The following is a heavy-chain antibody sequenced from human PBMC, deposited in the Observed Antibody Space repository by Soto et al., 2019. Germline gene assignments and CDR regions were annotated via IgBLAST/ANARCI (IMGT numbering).Heavy chain of an antibody. Sequence: GGSLRLSCAASGFTFSSYAMSWVRQAPGKGLEWVSAISGSGGSTYYADSVKGRFTISRDNSKNTLYLQMNSLRAEDTAVYYCAKVAVVVPAEYNWFDPWGQGTLVTVSS. V-gene: IGHV3-23*01. CDR2: ISGSGGST. CDR3: AKVAVVVPAEYNWFDP. D-gene: IGHD2-2*01. J-gene: IGHJ5*02. CDR1: GFTFSSYA.